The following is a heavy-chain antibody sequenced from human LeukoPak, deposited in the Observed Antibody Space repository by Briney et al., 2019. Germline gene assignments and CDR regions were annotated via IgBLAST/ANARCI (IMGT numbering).Heavy chain of an antibody. D-gene: IGHD3-22*01. Sequence: GGSLRLSCAASGFTFSSYAMSWVCQAPGKGLEWVSAISGSGGSTYYADSVKGRFTISRDNSKNTLYLQMNSLRAEDTAVYYCAKDRAEDSSGYYVWGQGTLVTVSS. CDR2: ISGSGGST. J-gene: IGHJ4*02. CDR1: GFTFSSYA. CDR3: AKDRAEDSSGYYV. V-gene: IGHV3-23*01.